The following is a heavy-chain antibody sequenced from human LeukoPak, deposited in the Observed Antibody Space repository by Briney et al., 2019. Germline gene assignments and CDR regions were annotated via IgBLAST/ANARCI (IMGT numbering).Heavy chain of an antibody. V-gene: IGHV4-34*01. D-gene: IGHD3-22*01. Sequence: PSETLSLTCTVSGGSISSFYWSWIRQPPGKGLEWIGEINHSGSTNYNPSLKSRVTISVDPSKNQFSLKLSSVTAADTAVYYCARVNYYDSSGYYWWFDPWGQGTLVTVSS. CDR1: GGSISSFY. CDR2: INHSGST. J-gene: IGHJ5*02. CDR3: ARVNYYDSSGYYWWFDP.